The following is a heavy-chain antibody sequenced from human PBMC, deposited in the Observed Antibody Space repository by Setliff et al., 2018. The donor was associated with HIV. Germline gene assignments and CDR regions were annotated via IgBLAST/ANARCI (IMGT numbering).Heavy chain of an antibody. J-gene: IGHJ4*02. V-gene: IGHV3-43D*03. CDR2: ISWDGGSS. CDR1: GFTFDDYA. CDR3: VRGPQFRPH. Sequence: GSMRLSCAASGFTFDDYAMHWVRQAPGKGLEWVSFISWDGGSSDYADSVKGRFTISRDKAKNTLYLQMNRLRAEDTALYYCVRGPQFRPHWGQGTLVTVSS.